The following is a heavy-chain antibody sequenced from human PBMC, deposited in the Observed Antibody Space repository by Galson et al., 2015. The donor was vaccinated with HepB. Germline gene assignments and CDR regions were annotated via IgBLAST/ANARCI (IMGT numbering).Heavy chain of an antibody. CDR2: IRSKANSYAT. D-gene: IGHD3-16*01. Sequence: SLRLSCAASGFTFSGSAMHWVRQASGKGLEWVGRIRSKANSYATAYAASVKGRFTISRDDSKNTAYLQMNSLKTEDTAVYYCTSPLVGDGYNWFDPWGQGTLVTVSS. CDR3: TSPLVGDGYNWFDP. CDR1: GFTFSGSA. J-gene: IGHJ5*02. V-gene: IGHV3-73*01.